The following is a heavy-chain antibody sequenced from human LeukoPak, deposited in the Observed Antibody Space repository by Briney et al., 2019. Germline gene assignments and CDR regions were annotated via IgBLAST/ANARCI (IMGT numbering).Heavy chain of an antibody. V-gene: IGHV3-21*01. D-gene: IGHD5/OR15-5a*01. CDR1: GFTFSSYG. J-gene: IGHJ4*02. CDR2: ISGTSAYI. Sequence: PGGSLRLSCAASGFTFSSYGMNWVRQAPGKGLEWVSSISGTSAYIYYADSVRGRFTISRDNAKNSLYLQMNSLRAEDTAVYYCARGVPPDYWGQGTLVTVSS. CDR3: ARGVPPDY.